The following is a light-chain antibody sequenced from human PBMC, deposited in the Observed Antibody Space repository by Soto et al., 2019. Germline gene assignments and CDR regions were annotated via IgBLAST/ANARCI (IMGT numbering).Light chain of an antibody. V-gene: IGLV2-8*01. CDR3: SSYAGSNNLVV. J-gene: IGLJ2*01. CDR2: EVS. CDR1: NSDFGGYNY. Sequence: QSALTQPPSASGSPGQSVTISCTGTNSDFGGYNYVSWYQQHPGKAPKLMIYEVSKRPSGVPDRFSGSKSGNTASLTVSGLQAEDEADYYCSSYAGSNNLVVFGGGTKVTVL.